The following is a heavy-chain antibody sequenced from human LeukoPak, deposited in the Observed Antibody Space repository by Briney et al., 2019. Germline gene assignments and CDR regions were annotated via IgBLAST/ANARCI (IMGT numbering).Heavy chain of an antibody. CDR3: AKQPSDSTSYYPYYFDY. CDR2: ISGSGGTT. V-gene: IGHV3-23*01. CDR1: GFIFSNYA. D-gene: IGHD3-22*01. Sequence: TGGSLRLSCAASGFIFSNYAMSWVRQAPGKELEWVSTISGSGGTTYFADSVKGRFTISRDKSKNTLYLQMNSLGAEDTAVYYCAKQPSDSTSYYPYYFDYWGQGTLATVSS. J-gene: IGHJ4*02.